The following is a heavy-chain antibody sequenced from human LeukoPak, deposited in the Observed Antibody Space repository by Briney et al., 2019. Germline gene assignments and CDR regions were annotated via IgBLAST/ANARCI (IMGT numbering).Heavy chain of an antibody. CDR2: ISSISNYI. Sequence: GGSLTLPCAASGFTFTRYNMDWVRQAPGKGLEWLSSISSISNYIYYAESVKGRFTISEDNAKNLLYLQMGSLRAEDMAIYYCARGGLQSQRLDLLDSWGQGVLVTVSS. D-gene: IGHD6-25*01. CDR1: GFTFTRYN. CDR3: ARGGLQSQRLDLLDS. J-gene: IGHJ4*02. V-gene: IGHV3-21*01.